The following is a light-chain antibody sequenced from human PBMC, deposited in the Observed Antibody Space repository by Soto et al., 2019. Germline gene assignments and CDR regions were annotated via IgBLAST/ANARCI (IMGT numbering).Light chain of an antibody. CDR3: QQRSNWPPG. CDR1: QSVSSY. Sequence: EIVMTQSPGILSLSPGETATLSCRASQSVSSYLAWYQQKPGQAPRLLIYDASNRATGIPARFSGSGSGTDFTLTISSLEPEDFAVYYCQQRSNWPPGFGPGTKVDIK. J-gene: IGKJ3*01. CDR2: DAS. V-gene: IGKV3-11*01.